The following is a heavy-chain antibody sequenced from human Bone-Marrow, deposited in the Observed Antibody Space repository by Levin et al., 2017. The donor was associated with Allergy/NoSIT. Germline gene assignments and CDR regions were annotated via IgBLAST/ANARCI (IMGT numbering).Heavy chain of an antibody. CDR1: GFTFSSSG. J-gene: IGHJ4*02. CDR2: ICSDGTQT. V-gene: IGHV3-33*01. CDR3: ARERDLHFDY. Sequence: GGSLRLSCTTSGFTFSSSGMHWVRQAPGKGLEWVAVICSDGTQTYYADSVKGRFTISRDNSKNTLYLQMNTLSAEDTAVYYCARERDLHFDYWGQGTLVTVSA.